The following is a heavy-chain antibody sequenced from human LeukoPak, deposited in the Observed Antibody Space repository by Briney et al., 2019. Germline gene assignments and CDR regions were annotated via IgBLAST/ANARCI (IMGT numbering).Heavy chain of an antibody. CDR1: GGTFSSYA. CDR3: ARSGWDGVRDFDY. J-gene: IGHJ4*02. Sequence: GASVKVSCKASGGTFSSYAISWVRQAPGQGLEWTGGIIPIFGTANYAQKFQGRVTITADESTSTAYMELSSLRSEDTAVYYCARSGWDGVRDFDYWGQGTLVTVSS. CDR2: IIPIFGTA. V-gene: IGHV1-69*13. D-gene: IGHD6-19*01.